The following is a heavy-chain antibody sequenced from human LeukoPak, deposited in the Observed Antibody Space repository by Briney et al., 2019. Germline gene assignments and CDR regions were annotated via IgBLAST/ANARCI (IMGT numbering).Heavy chain of an antibody. Sequence: GGSLRLSCAASGFTFSNAWKSWVRQAPGKGLEWVGRIKSKTDGGTTDYAAPVKGRFTISRDDSKNTLYLQMNSLKTEDTAVYYCTTGGLTMIVVVTVTHFDYWGQGTLVTVSS. CDR3: TTGGLTMIVVVTVTHFDY. J-gene: IGHJ4*02. CDR1: GFTFSNAW. V-gene: IGHV3-15*01. D-gene: IGHD3-22*01. CDR2: IKSKTDGGTT.